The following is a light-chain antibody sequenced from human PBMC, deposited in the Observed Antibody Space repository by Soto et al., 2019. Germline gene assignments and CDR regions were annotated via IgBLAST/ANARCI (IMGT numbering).Light chain of an antibody. J-gene: IGLJ1*01. CDR3: SSYTTSKTRQIG. CDR1: SNDVGGYNY. Sequence: QSVLTQPASVSGSPGQSITISCTGTSNDVGGYNYVSWYQHHPGKVPKLMIFDVSNRPSGVSNRFSGSKSGNTASLTISGLQPEDEADYYCSSYTTSKTRQIGFGTGTQLTVL. CDR2: DVS. V-gene: IGLV2-14*03.